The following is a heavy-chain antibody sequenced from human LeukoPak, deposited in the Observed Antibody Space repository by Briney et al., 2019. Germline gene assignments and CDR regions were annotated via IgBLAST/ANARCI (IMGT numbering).Heavy chain of an antibody. CDR2: IYGGGST. Sequence: AGGSLRLSCGVSGFTVSSNYMSWVRQAPGKGLEWVSVIYGGGSTYYADSVKGRFTISRDNSKNTLYLQMNSLKTEDTAVYYCARDGSGTYYRPPDFWGQGTLVTVSS. D-gene: IGHD3-10*01. CDR1: GFTVSSNY. CDR3: ARDGSGTYYRPPDF. J-gene: IGHJ4*02. V-gene: IGHV3-53*05.